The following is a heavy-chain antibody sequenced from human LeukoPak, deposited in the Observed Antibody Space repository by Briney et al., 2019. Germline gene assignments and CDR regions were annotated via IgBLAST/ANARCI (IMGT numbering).Heavy chain of an antibody. D-gene: IGHD6-13*01. Sequence: MPSETLSLTCTVSGGSISSGGYYWSWIRQHPGKGLEWIGYIYYSGSTYYNPSLKSRVTISVDTSKNQFSLKLSSVTAADTAVYYCASVSAVGFLHPGYSSSWADHIDYWGQGTLVTVSS. J-gene: IGHJ4*02. CDR1: GGSISSGGYY. CDR3: ASVSAVGFLHPGYSSSWADHIDY. CDR2: IYYSGST. V-gene: IGHV4-61*08.